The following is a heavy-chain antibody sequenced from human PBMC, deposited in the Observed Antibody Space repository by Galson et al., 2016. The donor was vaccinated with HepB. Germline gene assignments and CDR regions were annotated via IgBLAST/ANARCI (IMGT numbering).Heavy chain of an antibody. CDR1: GYTFTDKY. J-gene: IGHJ6*02. CDR2: INPKTGGS. Sequence: SVKVSCKASGYTFTDKYIHWVRQVPGQGLEWLGWINPKTGGSKHGQKFQGRVSMTRETSTSTAHLGLTRLKSDDTAVYFCARHSAYDRYYHYGMDGRGQGTEVTVSS. V-gene: IGHV1-2*02. CDR3: ARHSAYDRYYHYGMDG. D-gene: IGHD5-12*01.